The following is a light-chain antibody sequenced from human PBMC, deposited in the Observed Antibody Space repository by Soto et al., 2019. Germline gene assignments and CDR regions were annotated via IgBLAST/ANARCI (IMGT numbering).Light chain of an antibody. CDR2: GAS. CDR3: QHYNYWPYT. Sequence: IVLTQSPGTLSLSPGERATLSCRASQSISDTLAWYQQKPGQAPRLLIHGASTRAPGFPARFSGSGSGTDFTLTISSLQSEDFAVYYCQHYNYWPYTFGQGTKVDIK. V-gene: IGKV3-15*01. J-gene: IGKJ2*01. CDR1: QSISDT.